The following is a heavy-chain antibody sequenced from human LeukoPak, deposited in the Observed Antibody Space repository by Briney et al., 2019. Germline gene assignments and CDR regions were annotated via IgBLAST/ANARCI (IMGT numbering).Heavy chain of an antibody. CDR3: AKDIQEYSSGWYVDY. CDR2: IWFDGSNK. J-gene: IGHJ4*02. CDR1: GFIFRSYA. Sequence: GRSLRLSCAASGFIFRSYAMNWVRQAPGKGLEWVAVIWFDGSNKYYADSVKGRFTISRDNPKNTLYLQMNSLRAEDTAVYYCAKDIQEYSSGWYVDYWGQGTLVTVSS. V-gene: IGHV3-33*06. D-gene: IGHD6-19*01.